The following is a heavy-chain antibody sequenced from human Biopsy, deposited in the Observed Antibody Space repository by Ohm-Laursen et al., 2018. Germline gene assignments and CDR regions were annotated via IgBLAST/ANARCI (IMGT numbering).Heavy chain of an antibody. CDR3: ALAAAQTVTHFDY. CDR2: ISGNSDII. V-gene: IGHV3-23*01. CDR1: GFTFSSYA. Sequence: SLRLSCAASGFTFSSYAMTWFRQAPGKGLEWVSTISGNSDIIYDTDSVKGRFTISRDNSKNTLYLQMNSLRADDTAVYYCALAAAQTVTHFDYWGQGTLSPAPQ. J-gene: IGHJ4*02. D-gene: IGHD4-17*01.